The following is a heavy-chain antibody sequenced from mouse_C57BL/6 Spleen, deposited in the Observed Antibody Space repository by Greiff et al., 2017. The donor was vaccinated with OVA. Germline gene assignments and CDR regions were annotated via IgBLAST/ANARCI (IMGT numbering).Heavy chain of an antibody. CDR3: TRGGLRQGPWFAY. J-gene: IGHJ3*01. V-gene: IGHV1-15*01. CDR2: IDPETGGT. D-gene: IGHD2-4*01. Sequence: QVQLKQSGAELVRPGASVTLSCKASGYTFTDYEMHWVKQTPVHGLEWIGAIDPETGGTAYNQKFKGKAILTADKSSSTAYMELRSLTSEDSAVYYCTRGGLRQGPWFAYWGQGTLVTVSA. CDR1: GYTFTDYE.